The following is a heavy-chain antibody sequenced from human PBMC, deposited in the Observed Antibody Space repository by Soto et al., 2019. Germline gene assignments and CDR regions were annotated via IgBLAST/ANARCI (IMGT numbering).Heavy chain of an antibody. CDR1: GFTFSSNG. CDR3: VVDTSGLLDY. CDR2: IWYDGNKK. D-gene: IGHD3-22*01. J-gene: IGHJ4*02. Sequence: SLILSCAASGFTFSSNGMHWVRQAPGKGLEWVAVIWYDGNKKYYGDSVRGRFTISRDNSKNTLYLEMNSLRAEDTAVYYCVVDTSGLLDYWGQGTQVTVSS. V-gene: IGHV3-33*03.